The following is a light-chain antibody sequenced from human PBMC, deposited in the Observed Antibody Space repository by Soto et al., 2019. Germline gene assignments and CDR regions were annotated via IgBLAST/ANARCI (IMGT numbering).Light chain of an antibody. CDR2: GAF. CDR3: QQYGSSPRT. J-gene: IGKJ1*01. Sequence: EIVLTQSPGTLSLSPXERATFSCKASQSVSSNYLAWYQQKPGQAPRLLIYGAFKRATGIPDRFSGSGSGTDFTLTISRMEPEDFAVYCCQQYGSSPRTFGQGTKVDIK. CDR1: QSVSSNY. V-gene: IGKV3-20*01.